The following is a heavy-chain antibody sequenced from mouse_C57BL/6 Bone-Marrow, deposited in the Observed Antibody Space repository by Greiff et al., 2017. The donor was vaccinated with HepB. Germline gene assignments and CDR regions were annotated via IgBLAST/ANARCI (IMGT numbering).Heavy chain of an antibody. V-gene: IGHV5-16*01. J-gene: IGHJ4*01. CDR2: INYDGSST. D-gene: IGHD1-1*01. Sequence: VQLKESEGGLVQPGSSMKLSCTASGFTFSDYYMAWVRQVPEKGLEWVANINYDGSSTYYLDSLKSRFIISRDNAKNILYLQMSSLKSEDTATYYCARERNSSYDAMDYWGQGTSVTVSS. CDR3: ARERNSSYDAMDY. CDR1: GFTFSDYY.